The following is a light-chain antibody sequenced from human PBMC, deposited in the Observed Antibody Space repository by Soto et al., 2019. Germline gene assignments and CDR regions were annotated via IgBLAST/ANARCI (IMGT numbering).Light chain of an antibody. Sequence: VLPQSPDTLSLSPGDRVTLSCRASQSVRSTFLAWYQQKPGQAPRLLIYGASNRATGIPDRFSGSASGTDFTLTISRLEPDDSAVYYCQQYHDSPMNTFGQGNKLEIK. CDR3: QQYHDSPMNT. V-gene: IGKV3-20*01. J-gene: IGKJ2*01. CDR2: GAS. CDR1: QSVRSTF.